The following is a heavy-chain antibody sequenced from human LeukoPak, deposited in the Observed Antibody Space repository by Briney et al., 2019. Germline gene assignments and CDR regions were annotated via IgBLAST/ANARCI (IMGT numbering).Heavy chain of an antibody. Sequence: GGSLRLSCAASGFTFSDYYKSWIRQAPGKGLEWVSYISSSGSTIYYADSVKGRFTISRDNAKNSLYLQMNSLRAEDTAVYYCARVRRITIFDYWGQGTLVTVSS. J-gene: IGHJ4*02. V-gene: IGHV3-11*01. CDR2: ISSSGSTI. D-gene: IGHD3-9*01. CDR1: GFTFSDYY. CDR3: ARVRRITIFDY.